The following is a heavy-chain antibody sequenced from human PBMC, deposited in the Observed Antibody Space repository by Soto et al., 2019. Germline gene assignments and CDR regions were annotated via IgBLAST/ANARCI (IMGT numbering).Heavy chain of an antibody. J-gene: IGHJ3*02. CDR3: ARHGRWHDLDI. Sequence: SETLSLTCTVSGVSITSYYWSWIRQSPGKGLEWIGYVYYSGSTNYNPSLKSRVTISVDTSKNQFSLKLSSVTAADTAVYYCARHGRWHDLDIWGQGTMVTVSS. D-gene: IGHD1-1*01. CDR1: GVSITSYY. CDR2: VYYSGST. V-gene: IGHV4-59*08.